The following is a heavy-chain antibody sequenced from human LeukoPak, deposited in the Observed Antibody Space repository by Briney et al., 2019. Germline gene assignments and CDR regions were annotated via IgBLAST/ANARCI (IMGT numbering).Heavy chain of an antibody. CDR2: ISYDGSNK. CDR3: AREYSYAGDY. D-gene: IGHD5-18*01. CDR1: GFTFSSYA. V-gene: IGHV3-30-3*01. Sequence: PGRSLRLSCAASGFTFSSYAMPWVRQAPGKGLEWVAVISYDGSNKYYADSVKGRFTISRDNSKNTLYLQMNSLRAEDTAVYYCAREYSYAGDYWGQGTLVTVSS. J-gene: IGHJ4*02.